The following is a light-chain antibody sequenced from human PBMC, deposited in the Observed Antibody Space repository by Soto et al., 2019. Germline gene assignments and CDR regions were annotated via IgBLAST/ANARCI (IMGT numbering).Light chain of an antibody. CDR2: DVN. CDR1: PSDVGGSNS. Sequence: QSVLTQPPSASGSPGQSVTISCTGTPSDVGGSNSVSWYRQHPGKAPNLMIYDVNKRPSGVPDRFSGSKSGNTASLTVSGLQAADEAYYFCSSYAPSDVVFGGGTKVTVL. CDR3: SSYAPSDVV. J-gene: IGLJ2*01. V-gene: IGLV2-8*01.